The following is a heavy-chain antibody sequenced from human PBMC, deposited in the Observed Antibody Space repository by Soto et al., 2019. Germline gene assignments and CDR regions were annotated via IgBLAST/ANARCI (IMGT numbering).Heavy chain of an antibody. CDR3: ARQHRGYDFWSGYYTHYYGMDV. J-gene: IGHJ6*02. CDR2: IIPIFGTA. CDR1: GGSFNTYA. Sequence: SVKVSCKASGGSFNTYAISWVRQAPGQGLEWMGGIIPIFGTANYAQKFQGRVTITADESTSTAYMELSSLRSEDTAVYYCARQHRGYDFWSGYYTHYYGMDVWGQGTTVTVSS. V-gene: IGHV1-69*13. D-gene: IGHD3-3*01.